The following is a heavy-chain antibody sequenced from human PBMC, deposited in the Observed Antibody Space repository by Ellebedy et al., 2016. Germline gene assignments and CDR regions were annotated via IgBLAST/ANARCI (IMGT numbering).Heavy chain of an antibody. CDR2: VYASGST. D-gene: IGHD2-2*02. Sequence: SETLSLXXTVSGGSITSGSYYWTWIRQPAGKGLEWIGRVYASGSTDYNPSLRSRVTMSVDTSKNQFSLKLSSVTAADTAVYYCARSYCSSTSCYMGVFDYWGQGTLVTVSS. CDR1: GGSITSGSYY. CDR3: ARSYCSSTSCYMGVFDY. J-gene: IGHJ4*02. V-gene: IGHV4-61*02.